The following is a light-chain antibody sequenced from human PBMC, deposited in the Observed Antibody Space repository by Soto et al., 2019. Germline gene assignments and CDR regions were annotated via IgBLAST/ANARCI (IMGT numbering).Light chain of an antibody. V-gene: IGKV3-15*01. CDR1: QSVDTN. J-gene: IGKJ2*01. CDR2: SAS. Sequence: EVVMTQSPATLSVSPGDRATLSCRASQSVDTNVVWYQQKPGQPPRLLVHSASIRATGVPARFTGIGYGTDFTLTISGLQSDDFAIYYCQQYYNWPPYTFGQGTRLQIK. CDR3: QQYYNWPPYT.